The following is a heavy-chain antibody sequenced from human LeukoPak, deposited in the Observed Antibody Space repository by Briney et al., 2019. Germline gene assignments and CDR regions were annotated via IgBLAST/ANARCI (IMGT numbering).Heavy chain of an antibody. J-gene: IGHJ4*02. CDR1: GFTFSSYA. CDR3: AKTPGRRNMGETN. CDR2: ISGSGGST. Sequence: GGSLRLSCAASGFTFSSYAMSWVRQAPGKGLEWVSAISGSGGSTYYADSVKGRFTISRDNSKNTLYLQMNSLRAEDTAVCYCAKTPGRRNMGETNWGQGTLVTVSS. V-gene: IGHV3-23*01. D-gene: IGHD3-16*01.